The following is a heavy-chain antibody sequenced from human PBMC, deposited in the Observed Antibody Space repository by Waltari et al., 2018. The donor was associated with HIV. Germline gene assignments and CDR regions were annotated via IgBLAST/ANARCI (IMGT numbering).Heavy chain of an antibody. D-gene: IGHD3-22*01. J-gene: IGHJ3*02. CDR2: IVGGSGNT. CDR1: GFTFTSSA. V-gene: IGHV1-58*01. CDR3: AAAPYDSSGLDAFDI. Sequence: QMQLVQSGPEVKKPGTSVKVSCKASGFTFTSSAVQWVRQARGQRLEWIGWIVGGSGNTNYAQKFQERVTITRDMSTSTAYMELSSLRSEDTAVYYCAAAPYDSSGLDAFDIWGQGTMVTVSS.